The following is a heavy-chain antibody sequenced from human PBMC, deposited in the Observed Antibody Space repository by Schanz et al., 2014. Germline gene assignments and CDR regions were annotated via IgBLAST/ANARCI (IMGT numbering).Heavy chain of an antibody. J-gene: IGHJ4*02. CDR3: AKDAAYYDSVIFPDH. D-gene: IGHD3-22*01. CDR2: IKQDGSEK. CDR1: GFTFSDYY. Sequence: VQLVESGGGLVKPGGSLRLSCAASGFTFSDYYMTWMRQAPGKGLEWVANIKQDGSEKYYVDSVKGRFTISRDNAKNTLYLQMDSLRAEDTAIYFCAKDAAYYDSVIFPDHWGQGTLVTVSS. V-gene: IGHV3-7*03.